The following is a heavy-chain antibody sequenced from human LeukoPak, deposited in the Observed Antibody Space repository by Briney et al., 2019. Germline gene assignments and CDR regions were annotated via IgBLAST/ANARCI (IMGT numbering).Heavy chain of an antibody. D-gene: IGHD6-19*01. CDR1: GDSVSSNSAA. J-gene: IGHJ4*02. CDR2: TYYRSKWYN. V-gene: IGHV6-1*01. CDR3: ASSRRVSGWYQIHYDY. Sequence: SQTLSLTCAISGDSVSSNSAAWNWVRQSPSRGLEWLGRTYYRSKWYNDYAVSVKSRITINPDTSKNQFSLQLNSVTPEDTAVYYCASSRRVSGWYQIHYDYWGQGTLVTVSS.